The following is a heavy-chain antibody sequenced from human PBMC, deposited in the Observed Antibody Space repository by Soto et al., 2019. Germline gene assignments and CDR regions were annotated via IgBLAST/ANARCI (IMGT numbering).Heavy chain of an antibody. V-gene: IGHV3-11*01. CDR3: ARDSYRGGSSAYPSIYYYGMDV. CDR1: GFTFSDYY. D-gene: IGHD5-12*01. CDR2: MSPTGHII. J-gene: IGHJ6*02. Sequence: QVQLVESGGGLVKPGGSLRLSCAASGFTFSDYYMSWIRLAPGKGLEWVSYMSPTGHIIRYVDSLKGRFTISRDNTKNSLYLQMNSLRAADTAVYYCARDSYRGGSSAYPSIYYYGMDVWGQGTTVTVSS.